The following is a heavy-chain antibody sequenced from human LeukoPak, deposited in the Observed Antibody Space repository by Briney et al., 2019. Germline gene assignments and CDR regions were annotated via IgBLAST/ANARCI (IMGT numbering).Heavy chain of an antibody. CDR3: AASPSYGQPHFDY. D-gene: IGHD3-16*01. V-gene: IGHV1-8*02. CDR2: VNPNSGNT. CDR1: GYTFTSYD. Sequence: ASVKVSCKASGYTFTSYDINWVRQATGQGLEWMGWVNPNSGNTGYAQKFQGRVTMTRDTSISTAYMELSRLRSDDTAVYYCAASPSYGQPHFDYWGQGTLVTVSS. J-gene: IGHJ4*02.